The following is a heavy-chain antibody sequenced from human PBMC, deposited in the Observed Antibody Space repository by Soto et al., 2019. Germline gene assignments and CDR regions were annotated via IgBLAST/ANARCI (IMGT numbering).Heavy chain of an antibody. CDR1: GGSISSSSYY. D-gene: IGHD6-19*01. CDR2: IYYSGTT. J-gene: IGHJ4*02. Sequence: SETLSLTCTVSGGSISSSSYYWGWIRQPPGKGLEWIGTIYYSGTTNYNPSLKSRVTISVDTSQNQFSLKLNSLNSLRGEDTAVYYCARYFRGSGRYFFDYWGQGTLVTVSS. CDR3: ARYFRGSGRYFFDY. V-gene: IGHV4-39*07.